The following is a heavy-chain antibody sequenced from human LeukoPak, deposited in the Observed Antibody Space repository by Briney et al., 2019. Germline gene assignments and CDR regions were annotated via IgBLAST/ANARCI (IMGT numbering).Heavy chain of an antibody. CDR1: GFTVSSNF. CDR2: IYSGGST. Sequence: PGGSLRLSCAASGFTVSSNFLSWVRQPPGKGLEWVSDIYSGGSTYYADSVKAGFTISRDNSKNTLYLQMNSLRAEDTAVYYCTRGGGGSFPHYWGQGTLVTVSS. D-gene: IGHD2-21*01. J-gene: IGHJ4*02. CDR3: TRGGGGSFPHY. V-gene: IGHV3-53*01.